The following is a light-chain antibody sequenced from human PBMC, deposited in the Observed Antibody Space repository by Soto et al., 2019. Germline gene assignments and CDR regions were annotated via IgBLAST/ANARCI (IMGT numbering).Light chain of an antibody. CDR2: AAS. Sequence: AIRMSQSPSSLSASTGDRVTITCRASQGISSYLAWYQQKPGKAPKLLIYAASTLQSGVPSRFSGSGSGTDFTLTISCLQSEDFATYYCQQANSFPITFGQGTRLEIK. CDR3: QQANSFPIT. CDR1: QGISSY. J-gene: IGKJ5*01. V-gene: IGKV1-8*01.